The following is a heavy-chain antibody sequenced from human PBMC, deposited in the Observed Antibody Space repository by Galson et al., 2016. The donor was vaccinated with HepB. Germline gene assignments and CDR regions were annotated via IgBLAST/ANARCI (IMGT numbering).Heavy chain of an antibody. CDR1: GFTFSNYG. Sequence: SLRLSCAASGFTFSNYGMTWVRQAPGKGLEVVSSISRSGDSRDYADSVKGRFTISRDNSKNTLSLQMNSLTADDTAIYYCVRLGTAAAVANRRGSIYWSQGTRVTVSS. J-gene: IGHJ4*02. D-gene: IGHD6-13*01. V-gene: IGHV3-23*01. CDR3: VRLGTAAAVANRRGSIY. CDR2: ISRSGDSR.